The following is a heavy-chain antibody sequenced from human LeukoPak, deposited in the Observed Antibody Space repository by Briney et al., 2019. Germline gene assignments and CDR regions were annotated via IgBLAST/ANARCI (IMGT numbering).Heavy chain of an antibody. J-gene: IGHJ4*02. CDR1: GYTLTELS. D-gene: IGHD6-13*01. Sequence: GASVKVSCKVSGYTLTELSMHWVRQAPGQGLEWMGWINPNSGGTNYAQKFQGRVTMTRDTSISTAYMELSRLRSDDTAVYYCARDKSPGIAAVDYWGQGTLVTVSS. CDR2: INPNSGGT. CDR3: ARDKSPGIAAVDY. V-gene: IGHV1-2*02.